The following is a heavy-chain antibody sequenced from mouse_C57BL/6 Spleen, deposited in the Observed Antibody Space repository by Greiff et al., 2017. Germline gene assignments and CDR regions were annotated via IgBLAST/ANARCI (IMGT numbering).Heavy chain of an antibody. Sequence: EVQRVESGGGLVKPGGSLKLSCAASGFTFSGYAMSWVRQTPEKRLEWVATISGGGSYTYYPDNVKGRFTISRDNAKNNLYLQMSHLKSEDTAMYYCAREDYFDDLYFDYCGQGTTLTVSS. V-gene: IGHV5-4*01. D-gene: IGHD2-13*01. CDR1: GFTFSGYA. J-gene: IGHJ2*01. CDR2: ISGGGSYT. CDR3: AREDYFDDLYFDY.